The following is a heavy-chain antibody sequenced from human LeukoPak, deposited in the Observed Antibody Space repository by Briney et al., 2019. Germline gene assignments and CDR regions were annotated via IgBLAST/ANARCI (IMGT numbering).Heavy chain of an antibody. CDR3: ARDKQWLVRTSRGFFDY. Sequence: GGSLRLSCAASGFPFSSYSMNWVRQAPGKGLEWVSSISSSSSYIYYADSVKGRFTISRDNAKNSLYLQMNSLRAEDTAVYYCARDKQWLVRTSRGFFDYWGQGTLVTVSS. D-gene: IGHD6-19*01. J-gene: IGHJ4*02. CDR2: ISSSSSYI. V-gene: IGHV3-21*01. CDR1: GFPFSSYS.